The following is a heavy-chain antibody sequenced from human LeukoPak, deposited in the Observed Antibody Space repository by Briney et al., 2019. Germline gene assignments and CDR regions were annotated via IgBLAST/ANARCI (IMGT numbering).Heavy chain of an antibody. CDR3: ARHLYYYGSGSYYNYYYGMDV. CDR2: IYYSGST. J-gene: IGHJ6*02. CDR1: GGSISSYY. D-gene: IGHD3-10*01. Sequence: SETLSLTCTVSGGSISSYYWSWLRQPPGKALEWIGYIYYSGSTNYNPSLKSRVTISVDTSKNQFSLKLSSVTAADTAVYYCARHLYYYGSGSYYNYYYGMDVWGQGTTVTVSS. V-gene: IGHV4-59*08.